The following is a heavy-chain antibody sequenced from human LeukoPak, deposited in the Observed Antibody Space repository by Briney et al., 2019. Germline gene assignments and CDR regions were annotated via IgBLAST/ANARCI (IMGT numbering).Heavy chain of an antibody. J-gene: IGHJ4*02. Sequence: GASVKVSCKTSGLTFTSYGFTWVRQAPGQGFEWMGWISAYNGNTDYAQKLQGRVTMTTDTSTSTVYMELRSLRSDDTAVYYCARGGSSTYIDYWGRGTLVTVSS. CDR1: GLTFTSYG. CDR3: ARGGSSTYIDY. V-gene: IGHV1-18*01. D-gene: IGHD2-2*01. CDR2: ISAYNGNT.